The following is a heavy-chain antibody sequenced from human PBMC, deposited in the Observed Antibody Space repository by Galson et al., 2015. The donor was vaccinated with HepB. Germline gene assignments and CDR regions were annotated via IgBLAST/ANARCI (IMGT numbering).Heavy chain of an antibody. V-gene: IGHV3-23*01. D-gene: IGHD3-22*01. CDR2: ISGSGGST. J-gene: IGHJ2*01. Sequence: SLRLSCAASGFTFSSYAMSWVRQAPGKGLEWVSAISGSGGSTYYADSVKGRFTISRDNSKNTLYLQMNSLRAEDTAVYYCARNGFKGGYYHLYFDLWGRGTLVTVSS. CDR3: ARNGFKGGYYHLYFDL. CDR1: GFTFSSYA.